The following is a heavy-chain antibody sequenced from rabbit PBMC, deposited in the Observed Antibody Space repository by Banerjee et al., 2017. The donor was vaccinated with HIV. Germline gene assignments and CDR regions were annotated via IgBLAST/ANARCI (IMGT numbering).Heavy chain of an antibody. CDR1: GFSFSSGYD. V-gene: IGHV1S45*01. J-gene: IGHJ4*01. Sequence: QEQLVESGGGLVQPGGSLTLTCTASGFSFSSGYDMCWVRQAPGKGLEWIGIIYTGSSGSTSYASWAKGRFTISKTSSTTVTLQVTSLTAADTATYFCARDLAGAIGWNFNLWGQGTLVTVS. D-gene: IGHD4-1*01. CDR3: ARDLAGAIGWNFNL. CDR2: IYTGSSGST.